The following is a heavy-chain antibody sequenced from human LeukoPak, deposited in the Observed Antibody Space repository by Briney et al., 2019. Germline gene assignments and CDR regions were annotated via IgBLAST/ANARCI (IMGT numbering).Heavy chain of an antibody. CDR2: IYTSGST. D-gene: IGHD3-3*01. CDR1: GGSISSGSYY. V-gene: IGHV4-61*02. J-gene: IGHJ4*02. CDR3: AREGYDFWSGYLPFDY. Sequence: SQTLSLTCTVSGGSISSGSYYWSWIRQPAGKGLEWIGRIYTSGSTNYNPSLKSRVTISVDTSKNQFSLKLSSVTAADTAVYYCAREGYDFWSGYLPFDYWGQGTLVTVSS.